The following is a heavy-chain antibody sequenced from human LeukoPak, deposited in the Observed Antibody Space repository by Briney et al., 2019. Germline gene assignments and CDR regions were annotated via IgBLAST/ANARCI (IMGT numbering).Heavy chain of an antibody. Sequence: SETLSLTCSVSDDAISTTAYYWGWVRQPPGKGLEWIGSIYYNGNTYYHPSLKIRISISIYTSENPFSLNLNFGTAADSAVYYCARHFRFLGFGELLAFDNWGQGTRVIVS. D-gene: IGHD3-10*01. J-gene: IGHJ4*02. CDR1: DDAISTTAYY. V-gene: IGHV4-39*01. CDR3: ARHFRFLGFGELLAFDN. CDR2: IYYNGNT.